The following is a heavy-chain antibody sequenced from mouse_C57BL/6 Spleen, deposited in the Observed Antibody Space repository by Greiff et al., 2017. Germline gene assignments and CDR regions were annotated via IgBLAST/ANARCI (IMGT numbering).Heavy chain of an antibody. Sequence: QVQLQQSGPELVKPGASVKISCKASGYTFTDYYINWVKQRPGQGLEWIGWIYPGSGNTKYIEKFKGKATLTVDTSSSTAYMQLSSLTSEDSAVYFCARSGDLLLRFYYAMDYWGQGTSVTVSS. CDR2: IYPGSGNT. V-gene: IGHV1-84*01. D-gene: IGHD1-1*01. CDR3: ARSGDLLLRFYYAMDY. J-gene: IGHJ4*01. CDR1: GYTFTDYY.